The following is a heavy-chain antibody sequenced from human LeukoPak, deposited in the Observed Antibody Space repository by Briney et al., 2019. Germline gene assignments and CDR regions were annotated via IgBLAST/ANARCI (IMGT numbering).Heavy chain of an antibody. CDR1: HGSITSHNDY. Sequence: SEPLSLTCTVSHGSITSHNDYWAWIRPPPGKGLEWLGSMFYSGSTYYNPSLRSRLAISIDTSKNQFSLKMSSVTAADTAVYYCARDWGLRVAPTGLRYFDYWGQGTLVTVSS. J-gene: IGHJ4*02. CDR3: ARDWGLRVAPTGLRYFDY. CDR2: MFYSGST. V-gene: IGHV4-39*07. D-gene: IGHD5-12*01.